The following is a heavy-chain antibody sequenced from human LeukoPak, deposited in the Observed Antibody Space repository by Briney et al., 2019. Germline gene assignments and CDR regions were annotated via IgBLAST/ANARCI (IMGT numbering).Heavy chain of an antibody. CDR3: ARGPGGTPHYYYYMDV. V-gene: IGHV3-48*04. Sequence: GGSLRLSCAASGFTFSSYSMNWVRQAPGKGLEWVSYISSSSSTIYYADSVKGRFTISRDNAKNSLYLQMNSLRAEDTAVYYCARGPGGTPHYYYYMDVWGKGTTVTVSS. CDR2: ISSSSSTI. J-gene: IGHJ6*03. CDR1: GFTFSSYS. D-gene: IGHD2-15*01.